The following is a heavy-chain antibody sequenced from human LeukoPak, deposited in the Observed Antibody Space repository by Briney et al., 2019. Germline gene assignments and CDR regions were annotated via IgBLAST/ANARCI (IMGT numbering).Heavy chain of an antibody. V-gene: IGHV1-18*01. CDR1: TSR. CDR3: ARDLWNFYDDSGYNSDFDS. J-gene: IGHJ5*01. D-gene: IGHD3-22*01. CDR2: IGTYGGDT. Sequence: ASVKVSCKATSRIRFVRQAPGQGLAWMGWIGTYGGDTYYAQKFQGRITVTTDTSTSTVYMELRNLRSDDTAVYYCARDLWNFYDDSGYNSDFDSWGQGTLVTVSS.